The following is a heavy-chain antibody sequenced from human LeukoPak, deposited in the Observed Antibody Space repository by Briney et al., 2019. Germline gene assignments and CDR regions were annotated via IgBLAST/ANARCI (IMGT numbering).Heavy chain of an antibody. V-gene: IGHV4-59*01. D-gene: IGHD3-3*01. CDR3: AREAMAVGFARFPIFNY. Sequence: SGTLSLTCTVSGGSIGTYYWSWIRQSPGKGLEWLGNVYFSGSTKYNASFKSRGIISVDTSTSQFSLNLTSVNAADTAVYYCAREAMAVGFARFPIFNYWGQGTLVTVSS. J-gene: IGHJ4*02. CDR2: VYFSGST. CDR1: GGSIGTYY.